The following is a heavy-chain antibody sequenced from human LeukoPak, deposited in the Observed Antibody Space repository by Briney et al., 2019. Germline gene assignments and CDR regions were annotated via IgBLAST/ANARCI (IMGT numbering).Heavy chain of an antibody. J-gene: IGHJ3*02. CDR1: GGTFSSYA. Sequence: GASVKVSCKASGGTFSSYAISWVPQAPGQGLEWMGWIGAYNGNTNYAQKLQGRVTMTTDTSTSTAYMELRSLRSDDTAVYYCARDLYDYVWGSYRGVFDIWGQGTMVTVSS. D-gene: IGHD3-16*02. CDR2: IGAYNGNT. CDR3: ARDLYDYVWGSYRGVFDI. V-gene: IGHV1-18*01.